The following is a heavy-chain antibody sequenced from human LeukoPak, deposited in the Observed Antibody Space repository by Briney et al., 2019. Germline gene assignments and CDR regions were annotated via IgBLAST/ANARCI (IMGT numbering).Heavy chain of an antibody. CDR2: ISGSGGST. CDR1: GFSFSGYA. CDR3: ARGGFVGAFDI. Sequence: PGGSLRLSCAASGFSFSGYAMSWGRQAPGKGLEVVSGISGSGGSTDYADSVKGRFTISRHTATKILYLQMNSLRAEDTALYYCARGGFVGAFDIWGQGTMITVS. J-gene: IGHJ3*02. V-gene: IGHV3-23*01.